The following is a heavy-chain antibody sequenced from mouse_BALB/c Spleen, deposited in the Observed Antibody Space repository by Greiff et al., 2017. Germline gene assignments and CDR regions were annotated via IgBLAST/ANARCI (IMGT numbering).Heavy chain of an antibody. CDR1: GFTFSDYY. V-gene: IGHV5-4*02. Sequence: EGMLVESGGGLVKPGGSLKLSCAASGFTFSDYYMYWVRQTPEKRLEWVATISDGGSYTYYPDSVKGRFTISRDNAKNNLYLQMSSVKSEDTAMYYCARSSTIGTTGYYAMDYWGQGTSVTVSS. CDR3: ARSSTIGTTGYYAMDY. J-gene: IGHJ4*01. D-gene: IGHD2-14*01. CDR2: ISDGGSYT.